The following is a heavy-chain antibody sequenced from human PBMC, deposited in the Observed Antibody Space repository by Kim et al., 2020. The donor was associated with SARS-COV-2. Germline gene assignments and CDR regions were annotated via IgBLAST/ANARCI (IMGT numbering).Heavy chain of an antibody. CDR1: GFTFSSYG. CDR3: AKDGSYYYGSGSYDY. V-gene: IGHV3-30*18. D-gene: IGHD3-10*01. CDR2: ISYDGSNK. Sequence: GGSLRLSCAASGFTFSSYGMHWVRQAPGKGLEWVAVISYDGSNKYYADSVKGRFTISRDNSKNTLYLQMNSLRAEDTAVYYCAKDGSYYYGSGSYDYWGQGTLVTVSS. J-gene: IGHJ4*02.